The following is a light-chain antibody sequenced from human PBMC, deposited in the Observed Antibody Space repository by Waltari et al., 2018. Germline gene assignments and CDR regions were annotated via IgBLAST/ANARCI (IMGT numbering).Light chain of an antibody. CDR3: QQYENWPPLT. CDR2: DAY. Sequence: EIVMTQPPATLSVSPGESATVSCRASQSVRANLAWYQQRPGQAPRLLIYDAYTRATGVPPRFSGTGFGTEFALTISSLRSEDFAVYYCQQYENWPPLTFGGGTKWRSN. J-gene: IGKJ4*01. V-gene: IGKV3-15*01. CDR1: QSVRAN.